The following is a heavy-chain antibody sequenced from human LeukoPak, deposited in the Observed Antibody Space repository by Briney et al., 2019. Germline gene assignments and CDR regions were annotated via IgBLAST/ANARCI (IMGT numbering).Heavy chain of an antibody. Sequence: PGGSLRLSGAASGFTFSSYSMNWVRQAPGKGLEWVSSISSSSSYIYYADSLKGRFTISRDNAKNSLYLQMNSLRAEDTAVYYCARDGGSITGTTGLFDYWGQGTLVTVSS. CDR1: GFTFSSYS. D-gene: IGHD1-7*01. CDR3: ARDGGSITGTTGLFDY. J-gene: IGHJ4*02. CDR2: ISSSSSYI. V-gene: IGHV3-21*01.